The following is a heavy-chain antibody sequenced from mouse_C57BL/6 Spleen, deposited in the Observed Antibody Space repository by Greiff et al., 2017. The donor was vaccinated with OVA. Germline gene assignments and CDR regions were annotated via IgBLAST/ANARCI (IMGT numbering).Heavy chain of an antibody. J-gene: IGHJ1*03. CDR1: GYTFTDYE. CDR2: IDPETGGT. V-gene: IGHV1-15*01. CDR3: TRGGNYEYFDV. D-gene: IGHD1-1*01. Sequence: VQLQQSGAELVRPGASVTLSCKASGYTFTDYEMHWVKQTPVHGLEWIGAIDPETGGTAYNQKFKGKAILTADKSSSTAYMELRSLTSEDSAVYYCTRGGNYEYFDVWGTGTTVTVSS.